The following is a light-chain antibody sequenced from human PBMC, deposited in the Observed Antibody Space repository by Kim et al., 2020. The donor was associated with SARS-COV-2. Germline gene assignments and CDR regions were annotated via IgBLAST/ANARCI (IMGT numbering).Light chain of an antibody. CDR1: QSISSW. V-gene: IGKV1-5*01. CDR3: QQYNGYPFT. Sequence: ASVGDRVTITCRASQSISSWLAWYQQKPGKAPKFLIYDASSLESGVPSRFSGSRSGTEYTLTISSLQPDDFATYYCQQYNGYPFTFGGGTKVDIK. J-gene: IGKJ4*01. CDR2: DAS.